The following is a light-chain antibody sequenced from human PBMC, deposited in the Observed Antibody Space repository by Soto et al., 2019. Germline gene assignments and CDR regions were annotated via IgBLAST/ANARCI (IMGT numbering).Light chain of an antibody. Sequence: EIVLTQSPATLSLSPGERATLSCRASQTVSRFLAWYQQKPGQAPRLLIYDASNRTTGIPARFSGSGSATDFTLTISSLEPEDFALYYCQRRSDLPLTFGQGTRVEIK. CDR3: QRRSDLPLT. CDR1: QTVSRF. V-gene: IGKV3-11*01. CDR2: DAS. J-gene: IGKJ1*01.